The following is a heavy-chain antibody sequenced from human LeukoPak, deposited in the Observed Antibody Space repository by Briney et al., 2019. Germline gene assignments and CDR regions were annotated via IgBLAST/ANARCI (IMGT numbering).Heavy chain of an antibody. J-gene: IGHJ3*02. CDR1: GYTFTTYY. D-gene: IGHD1-26*01. V-gene: IGHV1-46*01. Sequence: ASVKVSCKASGYTFTTYYVHWVRQAPGQGLEWMGIINPSGGSTTYAQKFRGRLTMTRDMSTSTVYMELSSLRSEDTAVYYCARVFISGSYRDAFDIWGQGTMVTVSS. CDR3: ARVFISGSYRDAFDI. CDR2: INPSGGST.